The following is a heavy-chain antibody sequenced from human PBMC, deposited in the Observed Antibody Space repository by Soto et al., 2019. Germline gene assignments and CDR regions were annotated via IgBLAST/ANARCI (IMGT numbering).Heavy chain of an antibody. CDR2: INAGNGNT. J-gene: IGHJ6*02. D-gene: IGHD3-16*02. CDR3: ARVIRLGELSLYGGYGMDV. CDR1: GYTFTSYA. Sequence: ASVKVSCNASGYTFTSYAMHWVRQAPGQSLEWMGWINAGNGNTKYSQKFQGRVTITRDTSASTAYMELSSLRSEDTAVYYCARVIRLGELSLYGGYGMDVWGQGTTVTVSS. V-gene: IGHV1-3*01.